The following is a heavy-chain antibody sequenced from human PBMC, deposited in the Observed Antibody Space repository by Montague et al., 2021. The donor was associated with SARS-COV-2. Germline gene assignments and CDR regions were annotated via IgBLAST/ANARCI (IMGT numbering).Heavy chain of an antibody. CDR3: VRQPHHAGRNCPPDF. D-gene: IGHD1-26*01. V-gene: IGHV4-59*08. J-gene: IGHJ3*01. Sequence: SETLSLTCTVSGVSTSDYYWSWIRQPPGKGLEWIGDILYNESTNYSPSLKSRVAISVDTSKNQFSLKLSTVTAADTAVYYCVRQPHHAGRNCPPDFWDQGTMVTVSS. CDR1: GVSTSDYY. CDR2: ILYNEST.